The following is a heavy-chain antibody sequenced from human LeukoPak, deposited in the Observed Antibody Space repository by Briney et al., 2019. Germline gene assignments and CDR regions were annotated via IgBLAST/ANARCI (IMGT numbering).Heavy chain of an antibody. CDR2: ISSSSSYI. J-gene: IGHJ3*02. CDR1: GSTFSSYS. D-gene: IGHD4/OR15-4a*01. Sequence: PGGSLRLSCAASGSTFSSYSMNWVRQAPGKGPEWVSSISSSSSYIYYADSVKGRFTISRDNSKNTLYLQMNGLRAEDTAMYYCAKVSLNMVNDAFDIWGQGTMVSVSS. V-gene: IGHV3-21*01. CDR3: AKVSLNMVNDAFDI.